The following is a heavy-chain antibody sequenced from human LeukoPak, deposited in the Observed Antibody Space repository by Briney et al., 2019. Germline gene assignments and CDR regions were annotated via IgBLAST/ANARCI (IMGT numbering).Heavy chain of an antibody. D-gene: IGHD6-19*01. Sequence: PGGSLRLSCAASGFTFSSYAMSWVRQAPGKGLEWVSTLSGSGGSTYYADSVKGRFTISRDNSKNTLYLQMNSLGAEDTAVYYCAKDRDSSGSPADWLDPWGQGTLVTVSS. J-gene: IGHJ5*02. CDR3: AKDRDSSGSPADWLDP. CDR1: GFTFSSYA. V-gene: IGHV3-23*01. CDR2: LSGSGGST.